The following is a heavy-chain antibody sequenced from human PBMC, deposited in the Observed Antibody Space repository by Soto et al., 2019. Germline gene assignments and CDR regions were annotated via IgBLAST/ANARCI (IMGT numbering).Heavy chain of an antibody. V-gene: IGHV3-30*04. CDR3: ARGVGGVGNTRGFDC. CDR2: VSYDGRNE. D-gene: IGHD1-26*01. CDR1: GFTLSNYA. J-gene: IGHJ4*02. Sequence: QVQLVESGGGVVQPGRSLRLSCAASGFTLSNYAMHWVRQAPGKGLEWVAVVSYDGRNEYYADSVKGRFTISRDSSKNTRDRQVGSLRPDDTAVYYCARGVGGVGNTRGFDCRGQGTLVTVSS.